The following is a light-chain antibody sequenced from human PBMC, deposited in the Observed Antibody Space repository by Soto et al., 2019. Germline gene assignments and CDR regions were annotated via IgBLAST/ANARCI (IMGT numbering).Light chain of an antibody. Sequence: QSALTQPASVSGSPGQSITISCSGTTSDFGSYKTVSWYQQHPGKAPKLVMYDDTLRPSGVSNRFSGSRSGNTASLTVSGLQAEDEADYYCCSFADSRYVFGSGTKVTVL. CDR2: DDT. CDR1: TSDFGSYKT. J-gene: IGLJ1*01. V-gene: IGLV2-23*01. CDR3: CSFADSRYV.